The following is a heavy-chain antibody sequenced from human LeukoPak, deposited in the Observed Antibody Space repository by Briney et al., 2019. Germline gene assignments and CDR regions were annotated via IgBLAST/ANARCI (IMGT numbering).Heavy chain of an antibody. CDR3: AKDLSTVFDALNI. CDR2: ISGDGATT. CDR1: GFTFDDYA. Sequence: PGGSLRLSCAASGFTFDDYAMHWVRQAPGKGLEWVSPISGDGATTYYAASVKGRFTISRDNKKNFLYLQMNNLGTEDTALFYCAKDLSTVFDALNIWGQGTLVTVSS. D-gene: IGHD4-17*01. V-gene: IGHV3-43*02. J-gene: IGHJ3*02.